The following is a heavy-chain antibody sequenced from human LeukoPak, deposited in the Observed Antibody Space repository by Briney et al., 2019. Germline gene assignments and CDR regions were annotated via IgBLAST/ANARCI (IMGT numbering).Heavy chain of an antibody. J-gene: IGHJ6*03. D-gene: IGHD2-15*01. CDR2: IRYDGSNE. CDR3: AKVMPPGRIRFYSYYMDV. Sequence: PGGSLRLSCAASGFTFSDFWMHWVRQAPGKGLEWVAFIRYDGSNEYYADSVKGRFTISRDKTKNTLSLQMNGLRVEDTAVYYCAKVMPPGRIRFYSYYMDVWGKGTTVTVS. CDR1: GFTFSDFW. V-gene: IGHV3-30*02.